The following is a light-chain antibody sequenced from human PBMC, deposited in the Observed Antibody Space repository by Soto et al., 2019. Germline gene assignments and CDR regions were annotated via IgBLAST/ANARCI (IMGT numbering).Light chain of an antibody. V-gene: IGLV2-14*03. CDR1: SSYVGGYNY. Sequence: QSALTQPASVSGSPGQSITISCTGTSSYVGGYNYVSWYQQHPGKAPKFLISYVSHRPSVVSYRFSGSKSVNTAALTMSGLQAEDEADDYGASYTSSTTSGFGSGTALTVL. CDR3: ASYTSSTTSG. J-gene: IGLJ1*01. CDR2: YVS.